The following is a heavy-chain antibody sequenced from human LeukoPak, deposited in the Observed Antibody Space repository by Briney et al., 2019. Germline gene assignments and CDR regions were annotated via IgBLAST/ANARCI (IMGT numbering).Heavy chain of an antibody. J-gene: IGHJ6*02. CDR3: ARDHYYGMDV. Sequence: SETLSLTCTVSGGSISSYYWSWIRQPPGKGLEWTGYIYYSGSTNYNPSLKSRVTISVDTSKNQFSLKLSSVTAADTAVYYCARDHYYGMDVWGQGTTVTVSS. V-gene: IGHV4-59*01. CDR1: GGSISSYY. CDR2: IYYSGST.